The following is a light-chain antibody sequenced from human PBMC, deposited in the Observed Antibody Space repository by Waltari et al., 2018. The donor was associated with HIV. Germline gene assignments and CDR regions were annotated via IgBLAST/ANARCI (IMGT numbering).Light chain of an antibody. CDR3: QQYDSYSLT. J-gene: IGKJ2*01. Sequence: DIQMTQSPSTLSASIGDRVTITCRASQMITRALAWYQQKPGKAPKLLIYKASSLQSDVPSRFSGSESGTEFTLTISSLQSDDFATYYCQQYDSYSLTFGQGTKLEIK. CDR2: KAS. V-gene: IGKV1-5*03. CDR1: QMITRA.